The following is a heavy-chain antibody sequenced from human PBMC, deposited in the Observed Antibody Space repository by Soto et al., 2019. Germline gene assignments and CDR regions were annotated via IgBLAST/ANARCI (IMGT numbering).Heavy chain of an antibody. J-gene: IGHJ3*02. CDR1: GFTFSRYW. V-gene: IGHV3-74*01. CDR2: ISTEGSTT. Sequence: GGSLRLSCAASGFTFSRYWMHWVRQAPGEGLVWVSGISTEGSTTRYVDSVKGRFTISRDNVKNTLYLQMSSLRAEDTAVYFCAKDDFFVVGISRGFDIRGKGTVVTVS. CDR3: AKDDFFVVGISRGFDI. D-gene: IGHD3-3*01.